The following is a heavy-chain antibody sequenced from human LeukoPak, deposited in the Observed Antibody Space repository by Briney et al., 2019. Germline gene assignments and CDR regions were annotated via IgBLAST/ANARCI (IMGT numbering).Heavy chain of an antibody. Sequence: PPGRSLRLSCAASGFTFDDYAMHWVRQAPGKGLEWVSGISWNSGSIGYADSVKGRFTISRDNAKNSLYLQMNSLRAEDLALYYCAKGKRQQLVKGAFDIWGQGTMVTVSS. D-gene: IGHD6-13*01. CDR2: ISWNSGSI. CDR3: AKGKRQQLVKGAFDI. J-gene: IGHJ3*02. V-gene: IGHV3-9*03. CDR1: GFTFDDYA.